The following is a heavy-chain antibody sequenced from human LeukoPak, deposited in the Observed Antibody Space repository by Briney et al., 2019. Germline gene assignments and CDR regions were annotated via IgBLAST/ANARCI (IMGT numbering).Heavy chain of an antibody. J-gene: IGHJ4*02. CDR3: ARDLVGATTT. D-gene: IGHD1-26*01. Sequence: GGSLRLSCAASGFTFSTYTINWVRQAPGKGLEFVSSISSSSSFIYYADSVKGRFTIYRDNARNSLYLQMNSLRAEDTAVYYCARDLVGATTTWGQGTLVTVSS. V-gene: IGHV3-21*01. CDR2: ISSSSSFI. CDR1: GFTFSTYT.